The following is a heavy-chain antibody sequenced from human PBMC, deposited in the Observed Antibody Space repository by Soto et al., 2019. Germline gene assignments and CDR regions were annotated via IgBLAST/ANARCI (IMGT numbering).Heavy chain of an antibody. Sequence: QVQLQESGPGLVKPSETLSLTCTVSGGSISSYYWSWIRQPPGKGLEWIGYIYYSGSTNYNPSLKRRVTISVDTPKNQFSLKLSAVTGGDTALYYGARGKLWYGDPGFDPWGQGTLVTFSS. CDR2: IYYSGST. J-gene: IGHJ5*02. CDR3: ARGKLWYGDPGFDP. CDR1: GGSISSYY. V-gene: IGHV4-59*01. D-gene: IGHD4-17*01.